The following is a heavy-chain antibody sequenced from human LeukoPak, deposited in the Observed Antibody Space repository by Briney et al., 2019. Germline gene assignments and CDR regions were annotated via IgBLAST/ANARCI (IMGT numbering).Heavy chain of an antibody. CDR2: ISYDGSNK. Sequence: PGGSLRLSCAASGFTFSSYGMHWVRQAPGKGLEWVAVISYDGSNKYYADSVKGRFTTSRDNSKNTLYLQMNSLRAEDTAVYYCARDHRGYLTTDAFDIWGQGTMVTVSS. V-gene: IGHV3-30*03. CDR1: GFTFSSYG. J-gene: IGHJ3*02. CDR3: ARDHRGYLTTDAFDI. D-gene: IGHD5-18*01.